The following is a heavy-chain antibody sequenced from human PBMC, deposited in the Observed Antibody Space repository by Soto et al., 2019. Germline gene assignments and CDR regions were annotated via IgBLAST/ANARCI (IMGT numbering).Heavy chain of an antibody. D-gene: IGHD1-1*01. Sequence: EVQLVESGGHLIQPGWSLRLSCAASGFTFSRNYMSWVRQPPGKGLEWVSTIYSGGNTYYADSVKGRFTISRDNSKNTLYLQMNNLEAEDTAVYYCARIPFSQMEYVQWFFDLWGRGTLVTVSS. CDR1: GFTFSRNY. J-gene: IGHJ2*01. V-gene: IGHV3-53*01. CDR2: IYSGGNT. CDR3: ARIPFSQMEYVQWFFDL.